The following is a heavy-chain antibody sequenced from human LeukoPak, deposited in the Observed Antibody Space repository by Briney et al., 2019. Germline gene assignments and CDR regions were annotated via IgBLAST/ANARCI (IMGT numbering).Heavy chain of an antibody. CDR2: IYYSGST. Sequence: KPSETLSLTCTVSGGSISSSSYYWGWIRQPPGKGLEWIGSIYYSGSTYYNPSLKSRVTISVDTSKNQFSLKLSSVTAADTAVYYCAIYLAAGDYYYYYMDVWGKGTTVTVSS. V-gene: IGHV4-39*01. CDR3: AIYLAAGDYYYYYMDV. CDR1: GGSISSSSYY. D-gene: IGHD6-13*01. J-gene: IGHJ6*03.